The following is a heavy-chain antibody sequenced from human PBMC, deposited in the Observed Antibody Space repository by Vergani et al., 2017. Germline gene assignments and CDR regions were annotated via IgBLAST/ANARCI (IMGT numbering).Heavy chain of an antibody. CDR1: GFTFIMHA. CDR2: LSASDRRT. D-gene: IGHD6-19*01. Sequence: EVQLLESGGDFVQPGGSLRLSCAASGFTFIMHAMSWVRQATGKGLEWVSTLSASDRRTHYADSVKGRFTISRDISKNTLFLHMNSLRPEDTAVYYCTKVGRSEVAGTFGAFDIWGQGTMVTVSS. V-gene: IGHV3-23*01. J-gene: IGHJ3*02. CDR3: TKVGRSEVAGTFGAFDI.